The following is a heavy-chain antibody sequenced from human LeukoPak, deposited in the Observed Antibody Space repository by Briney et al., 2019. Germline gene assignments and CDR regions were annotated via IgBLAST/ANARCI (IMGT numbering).Heavy chain of an antibody. D-gene: IGHD5-12*01. CDR3: ARGSDGYDFTFDY. Sequence: SVTVSCKASGYTFTGYYMHWVRQAPGQGLEGMGWINPNSGGTNYAQKFQGRVTMTRDTSISTAYMELSRLRSDDTAVYYCARGSDGYDFTFDYWGQGTLVTVSS. V-gene: IGHV1-2*02. J-gene: IGHJ4*02. CDR2: INPNSGGT. CDR1: GYTFTGYY.